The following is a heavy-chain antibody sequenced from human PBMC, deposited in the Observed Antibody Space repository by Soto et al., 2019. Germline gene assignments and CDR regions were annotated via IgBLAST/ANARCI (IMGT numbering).Heavy chain of an antibody. CDR3: ASLWFYDLLRGYEDCLDP. Sequence: ASVKVSCKASGFTLTSHAIHWVRQAPGQRPEWMGWISAGNGNRKYSEKFQGRVTMTSDASARTVYMELSSLRYEDTAVYYCASLWFYDLLRGYEDCLDPCGQGTLVTV. J-gene: IGHJ5*02. CDR1: GFTLTSHA. D-gene: IGHD5-12*01. CDR2: ISAGNGNR. V-gene: IGHV1-3*01.